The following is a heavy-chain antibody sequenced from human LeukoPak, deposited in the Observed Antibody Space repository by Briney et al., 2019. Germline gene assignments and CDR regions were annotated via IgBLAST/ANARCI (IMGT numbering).Heavy chain of an antibody. CDR1: GFTFDDYA. J-gene: IGHJ4*02. CDR3: ARGPSGYHNT. CDR2: ISWDGGST. D-gene: IGHD5-12*01. Sequence: GGSLRLSCAASGFTFDDYAMHWVRQAPGKGLEWVSLISWDGGSTYYADSVKGRFTISRDNSKNSLYLQMNSLRAEDTAVYYCARGPSGYHNTGGQGTLVTVSS. V-gene: IGHV3-43D*03.